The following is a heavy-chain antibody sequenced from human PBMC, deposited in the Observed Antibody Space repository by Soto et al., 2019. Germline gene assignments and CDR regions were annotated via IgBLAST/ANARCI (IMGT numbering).Heavy chain of an antibody. CDR3: ARQHGVDPANGWIDP. CDR2: IWYDGSNK. D-gene: IGHD2-8*01. V-gene: IGHV3-33*01. Sequence: GGSLRLSCAASGFTFSSYGMHWVRQAPGKGLEWVAVIWYDGSNKYYADSVKGRFTISRDNSKNTLYLQMNSLRAEDTAVYYCARQHGVDPANGWIDPWGQGTLVTVSS. CDR1: GFTFSSYG. J-gene: IGHJ5*02.